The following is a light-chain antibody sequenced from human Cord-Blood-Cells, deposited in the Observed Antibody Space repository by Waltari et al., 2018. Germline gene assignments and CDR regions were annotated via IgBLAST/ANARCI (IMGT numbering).Light chain of an antibody. V-gene: IGKV3-11*01. CDR1: QSVSSY. Sequence: EIVLTKSPATLSLSPGERATLSCRASQSVSSYLAWYQQKPGQAPRLLIYDASYGATGIPARFSGSGSGTDFTLTISSLEPEDFAVYYCQQRSNWPPTFGQGTRLEIK. CDR2: DAS. CDR3: QQRSNWPPT. J-gene: IGKJ5*01.